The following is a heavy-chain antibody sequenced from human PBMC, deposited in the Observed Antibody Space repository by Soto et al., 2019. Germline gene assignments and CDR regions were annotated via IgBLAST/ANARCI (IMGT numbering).Heavy chain of an antibody. V-gene: IGHV1-69*13. CDR2: IIPFFHAP. Sequence: WGSVKVSFKACGGPFSRKAISLVRQAPGQGLEWMGGIIPFFHAPNYAQKFQGRVTITADESTSIVFMEMSSLRFEDTAVYYCARSRAAAHPRVGMDVWGQGTTVTVSS. D-gene: IGHD6-13*01. CDR3: ARSRAAAHPRVGMDV. J-gene: IGHJ6*02. CDR1: GGPFSRKA.